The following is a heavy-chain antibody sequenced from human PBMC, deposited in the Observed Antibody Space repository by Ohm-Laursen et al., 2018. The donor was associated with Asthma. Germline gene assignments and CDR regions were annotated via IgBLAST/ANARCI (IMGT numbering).Heavy chain of an antibody. D-gene: IGHD3-22*01. CDR3: ARDPIYYYDSSGYYYVNAFDI. CDR2: IYYSGST. V-gene: IGHV4-31*03. CDR1: GGSISSGGYY. Sequence: TLSLTCTVSGGSISSGGYYWSWIRQHPGKGLEWIGYIYYSGSTYYNPSLKSRVTISVDTSKNQFSLKLSSVTAADTAVYYCARDPIYYYDSSGYYYVNAFDIWGQGTMVTVSS. J-gene: IGHJ3*02.